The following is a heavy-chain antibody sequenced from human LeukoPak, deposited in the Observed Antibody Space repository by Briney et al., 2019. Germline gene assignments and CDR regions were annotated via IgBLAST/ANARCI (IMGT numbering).Heavy chain of an antibody. V-gene: IGHV3-23*01. Sequence: PGGSLRLSCAASGFTFSSYAMSWVRQAPGKGLEWVSAISGSGGSTYYADSVKGRFTISRDNSKNTLYLEMNSLRAEDRAVDYCAKDGGYDFWSGYYMDYWGQGTLVTVSS. CDR2: ISGSGGST. CDR1: GFTFSSYA. CDR3: AKDGGYDFWSGYYMDY. J-gene: IGHJ4*02. D-gene: IGHD3-3*01.